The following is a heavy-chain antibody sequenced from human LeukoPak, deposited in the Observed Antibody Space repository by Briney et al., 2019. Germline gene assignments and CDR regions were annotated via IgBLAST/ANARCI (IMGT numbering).Heavy chain of an antibody. D-gene: IGHD3-22*01. Sequence: PSETLSLTCTVSVGSISRSSYYGGWIRQPPGGGLEWIRSIYYSGSTYYHPSLKSRATLSEDTSKNQFSLKLSSGTAADTAVYYCARHPRHYYDSSGYSNVYWGQGTLVTVSS. CDR1: VGSISRSSYY. J-gene: IGHJ4*02. CDR2: IYYSGST. CDR3: ARHPRHYYDSSGYSNVY. V-gene: IGHV4-39*01.